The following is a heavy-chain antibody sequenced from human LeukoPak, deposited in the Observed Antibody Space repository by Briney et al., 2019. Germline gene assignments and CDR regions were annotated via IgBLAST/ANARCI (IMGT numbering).Heavy chain of an antibody. V-gene: IGHV1-69*11. J-gene: IGHJ6*02. Sequence: GSSVKVSCKASGGTFSSYAISWVRQAPGQGLEWMGRIIPILGTANYAQKFQGRVTITADESTSTAYMELSSLRSEDTAVYYCARDATYCSGGTCSYYGLDVWGQGTTVTVSS. CDR3: ARDATYCSGGTCSYYGLDV. D-gene: IGHD2-15*01. CDR2: IIPILGTA. CDR1: GGTFSSYA.